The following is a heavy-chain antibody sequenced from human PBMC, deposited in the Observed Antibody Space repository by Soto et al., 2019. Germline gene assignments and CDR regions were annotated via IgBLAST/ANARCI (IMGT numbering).Heavy chain of an antibody. CDR2: IYHTGNT. CDR1: GGSISSSNW. J-gene: IGHJ6*02. V-gene: IGHV4-4*02. Sequence: SETLSLTCAVSGGSISSSNWWNWVRQPPGKGLEWIGEIYHTGNTNYNPSLKSRVTISVDKSNNQFSLKLSSVTAADTAVYYCARDLFYGMDVWGQGATVTVSS. CDR3: ARDLFYGMDV.